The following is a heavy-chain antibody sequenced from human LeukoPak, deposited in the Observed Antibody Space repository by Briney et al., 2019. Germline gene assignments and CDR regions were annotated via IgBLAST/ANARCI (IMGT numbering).Heavy chain of an antibody. J-gene: IGHJ4*02. CDR3: ARDRGLRYFDGAFDY. CDR1: GFTFSDYY. V-gene: IGHV3-11*01. CDR2: ISSSGSTI. D-gene: IGHD3-9*01. Sequence: PGGPLRPSCAASGFTFSDYYMSWIRQAPGKGLEWVSYISSSGSTIYYADSVKGRFTISRDNAKNSLYLQMNSLRAEDTAVYYCARDRGLRYFDGAFDYWGQGTLVTVSS.